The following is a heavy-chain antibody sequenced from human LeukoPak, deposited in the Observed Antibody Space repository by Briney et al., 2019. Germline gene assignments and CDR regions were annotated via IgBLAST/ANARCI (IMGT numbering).Heavy chain of an antibody. CDR1: GGSISSGYW. V-gene: IGHV4-4*02. CDR2: IIDSGST. CDR3: ARAYGDYAFDY. Sequence: SETLSLTCAVSGGSISSGYWWSWVRQPPMKGLEWIGEIIDSGSTNYNPSLKSRVTISVDKSKNQFSLKLSSVTAADTAVYYCARAYGDYAFDYWGQGTLVTVSS. D-gene: IGHD4-17*01. J-gene: IGHJ4*02.